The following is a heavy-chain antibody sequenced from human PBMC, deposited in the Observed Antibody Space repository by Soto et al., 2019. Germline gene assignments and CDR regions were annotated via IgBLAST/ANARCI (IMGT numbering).Heavy chain of an antibody. J-gene: IGHJ6*02. Sequence: PGGSLRLSCAASGFTLSSYWMSWVRQAPGKGLEWVANIKQDGSEKYYVDSVKGRFTVSRDNAKNSLYLQMNSLRAEDTAVYYCAREYYYYGMDVWGQGTTVTVSS. CDR1: GFTLSSYW. V-gene: IGHV3-7*05. CDR2: IKQDGSEK. CDR3: AREYYYYGMDV.